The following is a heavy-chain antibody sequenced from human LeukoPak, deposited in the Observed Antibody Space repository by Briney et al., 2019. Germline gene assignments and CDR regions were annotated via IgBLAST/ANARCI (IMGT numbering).Heavy chain of an antibody. Sequence: PGGSLRLSCAASGFTFSDYYMSWIRQAPGKGLEWVGRIKSKTAGGTIDYAAPVKGRFTISRDDSKTTLYLQMNGLTTEDTGVYYCATDLSSYCNGGYCFLSYWGQGTLVTVSS. D-gene: IGHD2-15*01. CDR2: IKSKTAGGTI. CDR1: GFTFSDYY. V-gene: IGHV3-15*01. J-gene: IGHJ4*02. CDR3: ATDLSSYCNGGYCFLSY.